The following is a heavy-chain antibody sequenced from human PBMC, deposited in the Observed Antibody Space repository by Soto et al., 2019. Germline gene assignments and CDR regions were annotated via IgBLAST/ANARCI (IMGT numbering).Heavy chain of an antibody. CDR3: AREATSNWFDP. D-gene: IGHD5-12*01. CDR1: GGSISSGGYY. CDR2: IYYSGST. Sequence: SETLSLTCTVSGGSISSGGYYWSWIRQHPGKGLEWIGYIYYSGSTYYNPSLKSRVTISVDTSKNQFSLKLSSVTAADTAVYYCAREATSNWFDPWGQGTLVTVSS. J-gene: IGHJ5*02. V-gene: IGHV4-31*03.